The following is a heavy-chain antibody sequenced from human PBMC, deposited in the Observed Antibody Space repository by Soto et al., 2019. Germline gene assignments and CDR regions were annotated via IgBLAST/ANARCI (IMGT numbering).Heavy chain of an antibody. CDR1: GGSISSSSYY. CDR3: ARLHGTAMVKGYYGMDV. V-gene: IGHV4-39*01. D-gene: IGHD5-18*01. Sequence: PSETLSLTCTVSGGSISSSSYYWGWIRQPPGKGLEWIGSRYYSGSTYYNPALKSRVTISVDTSKNQFSLKLSSVTAADTAVYYCARLHGTAMVKGYYGMDVWGQGTTVTVS. CDR2: RYYSGST. J-gene: IGHJ6*02.